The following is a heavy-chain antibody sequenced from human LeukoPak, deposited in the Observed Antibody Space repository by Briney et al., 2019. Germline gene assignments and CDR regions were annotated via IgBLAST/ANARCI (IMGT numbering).Heavy chain of an antibody. D-gene: IGHD6-19*01. CDR2: TYYRTKWYN. CDR1: GDSVSSNSAA. CDR3: ARAVVWDSSGWYPGLDY. J-gene: IGHJ4*02. Sequence: SQTLSLTCAISGDSVSSNSAAWNWNSQSPSRGLEWLGSTYYRTKWYNDYVVAVKSRITINPDTSKNQFSLQLNSVTPEDTAVYYCARAVVWDSSGWYPGLDYWGQGTLVTVSS. V-gene: IGHV6-1*01.